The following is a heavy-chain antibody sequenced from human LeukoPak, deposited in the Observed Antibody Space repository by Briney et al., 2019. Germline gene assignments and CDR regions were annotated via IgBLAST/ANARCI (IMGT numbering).Heavy chain of an antibody. D-gene: IGHD4-17*01. CDR3: ARERYTVTADYFDY. CDR2: IYYSGST. CDR1: GGSISNYY. J-gene: IGHJ4*02. Sequence: SETLSLTCTVSGGSISNYYWSWVRQPPGKGLEWIGDIYYSGSTNYNPSLKSRVIMSVDTSKNLFSLKLSSVTATDTAVYYCARERYTVTADYFDYWGQGTLVTVSS. V-gene: IGHV4-59*12.